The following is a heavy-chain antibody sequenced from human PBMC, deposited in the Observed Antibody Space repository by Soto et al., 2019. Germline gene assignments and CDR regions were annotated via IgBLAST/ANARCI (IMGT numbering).Heavy chain of an antibody. J-gene: IGHJ3*02. CDR1: GFTFSNYA. CDR2: ISYGGGTT. Sequence: GGSLRLSCAASGFTFSNYAMSWVRQAPGKGLEWVSAISYGGGTTYYADSVKGRFTISRDNSKNTLYLQMNSLRAEDTAVYYCARDTLVFPPRGYMPRRGAYDIWGQGTMVTVSS. CDR3: ARDTLVFPPRGYMPRRGAYDI. D-gene: IGHD5-18*01. V-gene: IGHV3-23*01.